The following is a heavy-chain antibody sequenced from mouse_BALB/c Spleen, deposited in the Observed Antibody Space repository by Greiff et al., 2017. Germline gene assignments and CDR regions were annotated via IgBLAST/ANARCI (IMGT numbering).Heavy chain of an antibody. Sequence: VQLKESGPGLVAPSQSLSITCTVSGFSLTSYGVHWVRQPPGKGLEWLGVIWAGGSTNYNSALMSRLSISKDNSKSQVFLKMNSLQTDDTAMYYCARGDGYYDYYAMDYWGQGTSVTVSS. V-gene: IGHV2-9*02. CDR1: GFSLTSYG. J-gene: IGHJ4*01. CDR2: IWAGGST. CDR3: ARGDGYYDYYAMDY. D-gene: IGHD2-3*01.